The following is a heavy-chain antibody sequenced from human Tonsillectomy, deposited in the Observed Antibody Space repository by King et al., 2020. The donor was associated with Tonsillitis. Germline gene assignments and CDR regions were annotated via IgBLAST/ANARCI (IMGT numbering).Heavy chain of an antibody. CDR2: IIPILGIA. D-gene: IGHD5-24*01. V-gene: IGHV1-69*04. J-gene: IGHJ2*01. CDR3: AMAKGWLPRYFDL. Sequence: QLVQSGAEVKKPGSSVKVSCKASGGTFSSYAISWVRQAPGQGLEWMGRIIPILGIANYAQKFQGRVTITADKSTSTAYMELSSLRSEDTAVYYCAMAKGWLPRYFDLWGRGTLVTVSS. CDR1: GGTFSSYA.